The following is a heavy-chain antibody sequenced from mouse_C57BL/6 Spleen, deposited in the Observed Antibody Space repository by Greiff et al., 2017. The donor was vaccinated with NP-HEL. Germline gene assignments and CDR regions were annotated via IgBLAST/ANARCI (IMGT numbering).Heavy chain of an antibody. CDR1: GYTFTSYW. V-gene: IGHV1-64*01. CDR2: IHPNSGST. Sequence: QVQLQQPGAELVKPGASVKLSCKASGYTFTSYWMHWLKQRPGQGLEWIGMIHPNSGSTNYNEKFKSKATLTVDKSSSTAYMQLSSLTSEDSAVYYCASYYDYDGLFDYWGQGTTLTVSS. D-gene: IGHD2-4*01. CDR3: ASYYDYDGLFDY. J-gene: IGHJ2*01.